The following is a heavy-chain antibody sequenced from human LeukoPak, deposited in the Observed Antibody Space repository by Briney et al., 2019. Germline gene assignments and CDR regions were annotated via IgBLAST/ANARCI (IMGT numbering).Heavy chain of an antibody. J-gene: IGHJ4*02. CDR3: ARVGIYGGNPYFDY. Sequence: KSSETLSLTCSVSGGSISSSSYYWGWIRQPPGKGLEWIGSIYYSGSTNYNPSLKSRVTISVDTSKNQFSLKLSSVTAADTAVYYCARVGIYGGNPYFDYWGQGTLVTVSS. D-gene: IGHD4-23*01. V-gene: IGHV4-39*07. CDR2: IYYSGST. CDR1: GGSISSSSYY.